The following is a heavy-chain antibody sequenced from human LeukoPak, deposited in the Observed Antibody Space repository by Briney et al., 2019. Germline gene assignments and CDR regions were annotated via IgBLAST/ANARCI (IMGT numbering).Heavy chain of an antibody. CDR1: GFTFSSYA. V-gene: IGHV3-30-3*01. J-gene: IGHJ4*02. CDR2: ISYDGSNK. Sequence: PGGSLRLSCAASGFTFSSYAMSWVRQAPGKGLEWVAVISYDGSNKYYADSVKGRFTISRDNSKNTLYLQMNSLRAEDTAVYYCARGKLGYSSGWSDYWGQGTLVTVSS. D-gene: IGHD6-19*01. CDR3: ARGKLGYSSGWSDY.